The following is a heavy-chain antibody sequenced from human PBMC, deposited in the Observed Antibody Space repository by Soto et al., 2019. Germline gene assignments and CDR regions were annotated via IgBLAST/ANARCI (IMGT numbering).Heavy chain of an antibody. V-gene: IGHV5-10-1*01. D-gene: IGHD3-22*01. CDR3: ARRYYYDSSGLGAFDI. J-gene: IGHJ3*02. CDR1: EYSFTSYW. Sequence: RGESLKISCKGSEYSFTSYWISWVRQMPGKGLEWMGRIDPSDSYTNYSPSFQGHVTISADKSISTAYLQWSSLKASDTAMYYCARRYYYDSSGLGAFDIWGQGTMVTVSS. CDR2: IDPSDSYT.